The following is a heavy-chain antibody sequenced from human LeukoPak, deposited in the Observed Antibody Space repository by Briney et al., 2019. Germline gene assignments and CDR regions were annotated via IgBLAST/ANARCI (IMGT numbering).Heavy chain of an antibody. V-gene: IGHV3-7*01. CDR3: ARAVSNYDFWSGYYPHYYYYMDV. Sequence: PGGSLRLSCAASGFTFSSYWMSWVRQAPGKGLEWVANIKQDGSEKYYVDSVKGRFTISRDNAKNSLYLQMNSLRAEDTAVYYCARAVSNYDFWSGYYPHYYYYMDVWGKGTTVTVSS. D-gene: IGHD3-3*01. J-gene: IGHJ6*03. CDR2: IKQDGSEK. CDR1: GFTFSSYW.